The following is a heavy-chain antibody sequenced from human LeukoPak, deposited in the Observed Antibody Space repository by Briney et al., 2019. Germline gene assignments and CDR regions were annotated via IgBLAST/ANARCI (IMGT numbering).Heavy chain of an antibody. CDR2: IYYSGST. D-gene: IGHD6-19*01. CDR1: GGSVSSGSYY. CDR3: ARASGSGWPPPGFDY. J-gene: IGHJ4*02. V-gene: IGHV4-39*07. Sequence: SETLSLTCTVSGGSVSSGSYYWGWIRQPPGKGLEWIGNIYYSGSTYYNPSLKSRVTISVDTSKNQFSLKVSSVTAADTAVYYCARASGSGWPPPGFDYWGQGTLVTVSS.